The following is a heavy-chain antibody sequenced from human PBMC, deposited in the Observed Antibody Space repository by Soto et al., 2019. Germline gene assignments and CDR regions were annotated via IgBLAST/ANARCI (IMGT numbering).Heavy chain of an antibody. Sequence: DAQLVESGGGLVQPGGSLRLSCAVSGFTFSDHYMDWVRQVPGKGLEWIARSRNRANGYTTVYPTSVKGRFTISRDDSKNSLFLQMNSLKTEDTALYYCVRGFNSFDSWGQGTLVTVSS. J-gene: IGHJ4*02. V-gene: IGHV3-72*01. CDR1: GFTFSDHY. CDR2: SRNRANGYTT. CDR3: VRGFNSFDS.